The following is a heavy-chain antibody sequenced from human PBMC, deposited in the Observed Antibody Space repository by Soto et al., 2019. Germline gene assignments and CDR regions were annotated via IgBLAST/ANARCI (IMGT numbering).Heavy chain of an antibody. D-gene: IGHD2-15*01. CDR3: AHLVVAGITYYFAS. CDR2: IFSNDEK. J-gene: IGHJ4*02. CDR1: GVSLRKARMG. Sequence: RTSSRTLTCTSAGVSLRKARMGVSWIRQPPGKALEWLAHIFSNDEKSYSTSLKSRLTISKDTSKSQVVLTMTNMDPVDTATYYCAHLVVAGITYYFASWCQGTLVTVSS. V-gene: IGHV2-26*01.